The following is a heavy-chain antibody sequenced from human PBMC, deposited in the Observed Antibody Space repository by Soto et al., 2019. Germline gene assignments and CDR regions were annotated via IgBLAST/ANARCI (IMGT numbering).Heavy chain of an antibody. V-gene: IGHV4-31*03. Sequence: SATLSLTCTVSGGSISSGGYYWSRIRQHPGKGLEWIGYIYYSGSTYYNPSLKSRVTISVDTSKNQFSLKLSSVTAADTAVYYCARVIFLYYYGSGSYYLDVWGQGTTVTVSS. CDR1: GGSISSGGYY. CDR2: IYYSGST. J-gene: IGHJ6*02. CDR3: ARVIFLYYYGSGSYYLDV. D-gene: IGHD3-10*01.